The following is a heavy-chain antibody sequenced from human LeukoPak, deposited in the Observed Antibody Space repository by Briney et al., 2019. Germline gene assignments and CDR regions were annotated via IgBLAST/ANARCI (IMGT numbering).Heavy chain of an antibody. D-gene: IGHD6-13*01. CDR1: GFTFSDYY. Sequence: GGSLRLSCAASGFTFSDYYMSWIRQAPGKGLEWVSYISSSGSTIYYADSVKGRFTISRDNAKNSLYLQMNSLRAEDTAVYYCARGSSSWYRATSYYYYGMDVWGQGTTVTVSS. J-gene: IGHJ6*02. CDR2: ISSSGSTI. CDR3: ARGSSSWYRATSYYYYGMDV. V-gene: IGHV3-11*01.